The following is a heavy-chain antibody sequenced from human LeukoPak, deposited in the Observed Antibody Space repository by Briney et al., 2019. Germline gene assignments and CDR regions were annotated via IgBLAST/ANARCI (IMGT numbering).Heavy chain of an antibody. J-gene: IGHJ4*02. CDR3: ARRSSSWPVPYYFDY. Sequence: SETLSLTCAVYGGPFSGYYWSWIRQPPGKGLEWIGEINHSGSTNYNPSLKSRVTISVDTSKNQFSLKLSSVTAADTAVYYCARRSSSWPVPYYFDYWGQGTLVTVSS. V-gene: IGHV4-34*01. D-gene: IGHD6-13*01. CDR1: GGPFSGYY. CDR2: INHSGST.